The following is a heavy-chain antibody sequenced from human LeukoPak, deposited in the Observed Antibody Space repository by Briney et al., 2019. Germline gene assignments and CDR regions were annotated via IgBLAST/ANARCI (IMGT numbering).Heavy chain of an antibody. V-gene: IGHV4-59*01. D-gene: IGHD1-26*01. CDR2: IYYSGST. CDR3: ASLMGATDYYYYGTDV. J-gene: IGHJ6*02. Sequence: SETLSLTCTVSGGSISSYYWSWIWQPPGKGLEWIGYIYYSGSTNYNPSLKSRVTISVDTSKNQFSLKLSSVTAADTAVYYCASLMGATDYYYYGTDVWGQGTTVTVSS. CDR1: GGSISSYY.